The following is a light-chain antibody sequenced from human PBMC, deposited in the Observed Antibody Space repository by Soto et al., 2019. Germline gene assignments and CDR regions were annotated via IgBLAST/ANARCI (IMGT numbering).Light chain of an antibody. V-gene: IGKV3-20*01. CDR3: LQDYNYPLT. J-gene: IGKJ4*01. Sequence: EMVLTQSPGTLSLSPGERATLSCRASQSVNSNSLAWYQQKPGQAPRLLIYGASIRATGIPDRFSGSGSGTDFSLTISSLEPEDFATYYCLQDYNYPLTFGGGTKVDIK. CDR2: GAS. CDR1: QSVNSNS.